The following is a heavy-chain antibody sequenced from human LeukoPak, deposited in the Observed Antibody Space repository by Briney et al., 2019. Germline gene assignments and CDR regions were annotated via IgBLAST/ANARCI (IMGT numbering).Heavy chain of an antibody. CDR1: GGSISSGGYY. Sequence: KASETLSLTCTVSGGSISSGGYYWSWIRQHPGKGLEWIGYIYYSGSTYYNPSLKSRVTISVDTSKNQFSLKLSSVTAADTAVYYCARDRVVPAAHYYYYGMDVWGQGTTVTVSS. J-gene: IGHJ6*02. CDR3: ARDRVVPAAHYYYYGMDV. V-gene: IGHV4-31*03. CDR2: IYYSGST. D-gene: IGHD2-2*01.